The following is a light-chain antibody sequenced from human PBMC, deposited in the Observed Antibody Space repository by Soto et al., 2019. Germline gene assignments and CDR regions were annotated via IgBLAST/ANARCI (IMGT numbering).Light chain of an antibody. CDR2: AGS. Sequence: AIQMTQSPSSLSASVEDRVTITCRASQGIRSDLAWYQQKPGKAPKLLIYAGSTLHSGVASRFSGSGSGTDFTLTISSLQPEDFATYYCLQDYNSPFTFGPGTTVDIK. V-gene: IGKV1-6*01. J-gene: IGKJ3*01. CDR1: QGIRSD. CDR3: LQDYNSPFT.